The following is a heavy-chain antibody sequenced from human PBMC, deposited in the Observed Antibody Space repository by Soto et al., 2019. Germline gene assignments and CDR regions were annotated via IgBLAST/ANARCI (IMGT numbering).Heavy chain of an antibody. CDR2: VNNGGSRT. D-gene: IGHD2-15*01. V-gene: IGHV3-23*03. Sequence: EVQLLESGGGLVQPGGSLRLSCAASGFTFSNYGMSWVRQAPGKGLEWVSSVNNGGSRTYQADSVKGRFTISRDTSRNTLYLQLNALRAEDTAIYYCARYCAGGSLCYMGVWGKGTTVTVSS. CDR1: GFTFSNYG. CDR3: ARYCAGGSLCYMGV. J-gene: IGHJ6*03.